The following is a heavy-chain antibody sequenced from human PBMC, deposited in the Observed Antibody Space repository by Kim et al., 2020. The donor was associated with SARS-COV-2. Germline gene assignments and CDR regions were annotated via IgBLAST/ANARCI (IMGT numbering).Heavy chain of an antibody. Sequence: LTSRVTIAVDTSKNQFSLKLGSVPAADTAVYYCARGGAVTTFFYYYGMDVWGQGTTVTVSS. CDR3: ARGGAVTTFFYYYGMDV. J-gene: IGHJ6*02. D-gene: IGHD4-17*01. V-gene: IGHV4-34*01.